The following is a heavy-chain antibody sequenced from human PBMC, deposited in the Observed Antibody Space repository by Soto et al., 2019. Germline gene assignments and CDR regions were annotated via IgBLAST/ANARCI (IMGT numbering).Heavy chain of an antibody. Sequence: QVPLVESGGGVVQPGRSLRLSCAASGFTFSSYAMHWVRQAPGKGLEWVAVISYDGSNKYYADSVKGRFTISRDNSKNTLYLQMNSLRAEDTAVYYCARGYYWHDYWGQGTLVTVSS. J-gene: IGHJ4*02. CDR2: ISYDGSNK. D-gene: IGHD1-20*01. CDR3: ARGYYWHDY. CDR1: GFTFSSYA. V-gene: IGHV3-30-3*01.